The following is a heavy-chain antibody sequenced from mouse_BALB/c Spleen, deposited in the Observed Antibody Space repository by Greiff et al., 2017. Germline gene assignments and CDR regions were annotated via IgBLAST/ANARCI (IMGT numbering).Heavy chain of an antibody. V-gene: IGHV5-9-4*01. CDR3: ARKFYSPYAMDY. CDR2: ISSGGSYT. Sequence: EVKLVESGGGLVKPGGSLKLSCAASGFTFSSYAMSWVRQSPEKRLEWVAEISSGGSYTYYPDTVTGRFTISRDNAKNTLYLEMSSLRSEDTAMYDCARKFYSPYAMDYWGQGTSVTVSS. D-gene: IGHD2-12*01. CDR1: GFTFSSYA. J-gene: IGHJ4*01.